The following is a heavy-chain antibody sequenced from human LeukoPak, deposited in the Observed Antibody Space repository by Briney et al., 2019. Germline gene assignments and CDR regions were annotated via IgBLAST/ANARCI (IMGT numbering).Heavy chain of an antibody. Sequence: SETLSLTCTVSSGFITTYYWTWIRQSPGKGLEWIGYNYYSGTTKYNPSLKSRATISVDTSKNQFSLNPRSLTPADTAVYYCAREVDSRFDTWGQGVLVSVSS. V-gene: IGHV4-59*01. CDR3: AREVDSRFDT. D-gene: IGHD3-22*01. CDR1: SGFITTYY. J-gene: IGHJ5*02. CDR2: NYYSGTT.